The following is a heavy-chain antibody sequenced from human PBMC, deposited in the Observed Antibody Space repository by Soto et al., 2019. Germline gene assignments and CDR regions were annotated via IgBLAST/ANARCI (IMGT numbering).Heavy chain of an antibody. CDR2: INPSGST. CDR1: GGSFSGYY. Sequence: SETLSLTCAVYGGSFSGYYWSWIRQPPGKGLEWIGEINPSGSTNYNPSLKSRVTTSVDTSKNQFSLKLSSVTAADTAVYYCVRGARYYDFWSGYYDYYYYYGMDVWGQGTTVTVS. V-gene: IGHV4-34*01. CDR3: VRGARYYDFWSGYYDYYYYYGMDV. J-gene: IGHJ6*02. D-gene: IGHD3-3*01.